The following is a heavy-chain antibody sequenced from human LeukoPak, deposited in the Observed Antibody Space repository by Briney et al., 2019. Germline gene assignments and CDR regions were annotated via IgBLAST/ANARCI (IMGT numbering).Heavy chain of an antibody. CDR1: GYMFISYN. CDR3: ARGAMVTTFDY. V-gene: IGHV1-46*01. D-gene: IGHD4-17*01. J-gene: IGHJ4*02. Sequence: GASVKVSCKASGYMFISYNMQWVRQAPGQGLEWMGMVSGSGVNTKYAQKFQGRVTMTRDTSTSTVYMELSSLRSEDTAVYYCARGAMVTTFDYWSQGTLVTVSS. CDR2: VSGSGVNT.